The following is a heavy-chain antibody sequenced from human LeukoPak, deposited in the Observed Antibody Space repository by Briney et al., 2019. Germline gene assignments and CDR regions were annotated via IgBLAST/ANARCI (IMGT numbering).Heavy chain of an antibody. CDR1: GGTFSSYA. Sequence: GASVKVSCKASGGTFSSYAISWVRQAPGQGLEWMGRIIPIFGTANYAQKIQARVTITTDESTSTAYMELSSLRSEDTPVNYCARDKYSSSSDPVYLDYWGGGPLVTVPS. D-gene: IGHD6-6*01. CDR2: IIPIFGTA. J-gene: IGHJ4*02. V-gene: IGHV1-69*05. CDR3: ARDKYSSSSDPVYLDY.